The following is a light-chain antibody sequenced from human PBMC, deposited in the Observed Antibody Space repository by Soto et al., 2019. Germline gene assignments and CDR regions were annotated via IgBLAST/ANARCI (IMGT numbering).Light chain of an antibody. CDR2: EVS. CDR1: SSDVGAYTL. CDR3: SSYTTTTTQV. J-gene: IGLJ2*01. Sequence: QSALTQPASVSGSPGQSITISCTGTSSDVGAYTLVSWYQQYPGKAPRLIIYEVSKRPSGIPNRFSASKSGNTASLTISGLQAEDEADYYCSSYTTTTTQVFGGGTKLTVL. V-gene: IGLV2-14*02.